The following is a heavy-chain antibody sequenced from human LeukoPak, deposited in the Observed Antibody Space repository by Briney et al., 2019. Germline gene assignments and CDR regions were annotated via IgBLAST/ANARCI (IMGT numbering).Heavy chain of an antibody. V-gene: IGHV3-7*04. J-gene: IGHJ4*02. Sequence: GGSLRLSCAASGFTFSSYWMSWVRQAPGKGLEWVANIKQDGSEKYYVDSVKGRFTISRDNAKNSLYLQMDSLRAEDTAVYYCARASGGSGSYYNGARNWDYWGQGTLVTVSS. CDR1: GFTFSSYW. CDR3: ARASGGSGSYYNGARNWDY. CDR2: IKQDGSEK. D-gene: IGHD3-10*01.